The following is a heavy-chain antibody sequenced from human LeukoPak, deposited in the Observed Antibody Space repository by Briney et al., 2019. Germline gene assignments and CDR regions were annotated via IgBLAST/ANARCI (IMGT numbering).Heavy chain of an antibody. CDR1: GFTFSSYA. V-gene: IGHV3-30*01. J-gene: IGHJ6*03. CDR3: ARGESVFYYYYYMDV. Sequence: GGSLRLSCAASGFTFSSYAMHWVRQAPGKGLEWVAVISYDGSNKYYADSVKGRFTISRDNSKNTLYLQMNSLRAEDTAVYYCARGESVFYYYYYMDVWGKGTTVTVSS. D-gene: IGHD3-10*01. CDR2: ISYDGSNK.